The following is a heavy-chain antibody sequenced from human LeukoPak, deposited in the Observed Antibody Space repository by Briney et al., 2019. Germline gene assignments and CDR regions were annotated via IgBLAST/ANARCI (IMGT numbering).Heavy chain of an antibody. CDR1: GYTFTSYG. Sequence: ASVKVSCKASGYTFTSYGTSWVRQAPGQGLEWMGWISAYNGNTNYAQKLQGRVTMTTDTSTSTAYMELRSLRSDDTAVYYCARDNNLYGDYAIPFDYWGQGTLVTVSS. CDR2: ISAYNGNT. V-gene: IGHV1-18*01. CDR3: ARDNNLYGDYAIPFDY. J-gene: IGHJ4*02. D-gene: IGHD4-17*01.